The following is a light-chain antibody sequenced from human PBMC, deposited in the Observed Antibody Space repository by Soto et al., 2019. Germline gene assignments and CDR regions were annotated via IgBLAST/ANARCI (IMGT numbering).Light chain of an antibody. J-gene: IGKJ4*01. V-gene: IGKV1-12*01. Sequence: DIQMTQSPSSVSASIGDRVTITCRASQDIDSWLAWFQQKPGEAPRLLIYAAISLHSGVASRFSGAGSGTDLSLTISSLQPEDFATYFCQQGNSFPLTFGGGTKVEIK. CDR2: AAI. CDR1: QDIDSW. CDR3: QQGNSFPLT.